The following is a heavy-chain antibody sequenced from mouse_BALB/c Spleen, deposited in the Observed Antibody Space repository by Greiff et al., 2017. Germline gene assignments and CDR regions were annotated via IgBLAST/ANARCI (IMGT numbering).Heavy chain of an antibody. CDR3: ARHGPITTVPDY. Sequence: EVQVVESGGGLVKPGGSLKLSCAASGFAFSSYDMSWVRQTPEKRLEWVAYISSGGGSTYYPDTVKGRFTISRDNAKNTLYLQMSSLKSEDTAMYYCARHGPITTVPDYWGQGTTLTVSS. CDR2: ISSGGGST. CDR1: GFAFSSYD. J-gene: IGHJ2*01. V-gene: IGHV5-12-1*01. D-gene: IGHD1-1*01.